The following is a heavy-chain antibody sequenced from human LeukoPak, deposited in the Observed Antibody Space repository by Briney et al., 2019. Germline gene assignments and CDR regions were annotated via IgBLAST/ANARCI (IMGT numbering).Heavy chain of an antibody. Sequence: SETLSLTCAVYGVSFSGYYWSWIRQPLGKGLEWIGEINHSGSTNYNPSLKSRVTISVDTSKNQFSLKLSSVTAADTTVYYCARCDGHDAFDIWGQGTMVTVSS. CDR3: ARCDGHDAFDI. V-gene: IGHV4-34*01. D-gene: IGHD5-24*01. J-gene: IGHJ3*02. CDR1: GVSFSGYY. CDR2: INHSGST.